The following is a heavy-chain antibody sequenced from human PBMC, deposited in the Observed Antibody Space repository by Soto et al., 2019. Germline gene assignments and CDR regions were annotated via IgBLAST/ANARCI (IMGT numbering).Heavy chain of an antibody. J-gene: IGHJ4*02. V-gene: IGHV3-30*04. CDR3: VRSIAMVRSRYFDY. CDR1: GFTFSSYA. D-gene: IGHD5-18*01. Sequence: QVQLVESGGGVVQPGRSLRLSCAASGFTFSSYAMHWVRQAPGKGLEWVAVISYDGRNKYYEDSVKGRFTISRDNSKNTLYLQMNSLRAEDTAVYYCVRSIAMVRSRYFDYWGQGTLVTVSS. CDR2: ISYDGRNK.